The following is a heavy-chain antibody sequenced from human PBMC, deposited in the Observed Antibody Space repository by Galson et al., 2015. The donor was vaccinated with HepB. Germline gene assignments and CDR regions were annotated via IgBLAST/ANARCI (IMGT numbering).Heavy chain of an antibody. CDR2: IRSKAYGGTT. D-gene: IGHD6-19*01. J-gene: IGHJ4*02. CDR3: TRDLLVAGPGSGQEIDY. CDR1: GFTFGDYA. Sequence: SLRLSCAASGFTFGDYAMSWFRQAPGKGLEWVGFIRSKAYGGTTEYAASVKGRFTISRDDSKSIAYLQMNSLKTEDTAVYYCTRDLLVAGPGSGQEIDYWGQGTLVTVSS. V-gene: IGHV3-49*03.